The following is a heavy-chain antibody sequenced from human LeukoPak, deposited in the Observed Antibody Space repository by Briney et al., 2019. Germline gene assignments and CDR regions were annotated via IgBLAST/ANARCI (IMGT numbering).Heavy chain of an antibody. CDR3: ARSGGKWFDP. Sequence: GESLKISCKGSGYSFTSYLISWVRQMPGKGLEWMGRIDPSDSYTNYSPSFQGHVTISADKSISTAYLQWSSLKASDTAMYYCARSGGKWFDPWGQGTLVTVSS. J-gene: IGHJ5*02. CDR2: IDPSDSYT. D-gene: IGHD3-16*01. CDR1: GYSFTSYL. V-gene: IGHV5-10-1*01.